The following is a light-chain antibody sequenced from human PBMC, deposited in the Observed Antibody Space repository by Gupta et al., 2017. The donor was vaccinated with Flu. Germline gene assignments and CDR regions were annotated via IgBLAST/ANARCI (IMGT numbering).Light chain of an antibody. CDR3: TRFNN. CDR1: QGMSNA. V-gene: IGKV1D-13*01. J-gene: IGKJ3*01. CDR2: AAS. Sequence: AIQLAQSPSSLSASVGDRVTITCRTSQGMSNAVAWDQQKSGRPPKLLIYAASRLYSGVTARLSGSGSGTDFTLADSSVEADDCITDYGTRFNNFGPGTTVDI.